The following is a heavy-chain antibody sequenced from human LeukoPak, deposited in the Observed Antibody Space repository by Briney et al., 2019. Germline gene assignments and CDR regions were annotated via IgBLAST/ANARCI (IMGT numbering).Heavy chain of an antibody. Sequence: GGSLRLSCAASGFTFDDYAMPWVRQASGKGLEWDSGISWNSGSIGYADSVKGRFTISRDNAKNSLYLQMNSLRAEDTALYYCAKGFLAAAGPKYFDYWGQGTLVTVSS. D-gene: IGHD6-13*01. CDR1: GFTFDDYA. V-gene: IGHV3-9*01. J-gene: IGHJ4*02. CDR2: ISWNSGSI. CDR3: AKGFLAAAGPKYFDY.